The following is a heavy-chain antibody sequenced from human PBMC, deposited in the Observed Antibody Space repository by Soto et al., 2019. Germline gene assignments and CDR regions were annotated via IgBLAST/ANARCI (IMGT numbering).Heavy chain of an antibody. CDR2: IKQDGSEK. V-gene: IGHV3-7*03. J-gene: IGHJ3*02. CDR3: ASSSLSGYDAFDI. Sequence: GGSLRLSCAASGFTFSSYWMSWVRQAPGKGLEWVANIKQDGSEKYYVDSVKGRFTISRDNAKNSLCLQMNSLRAEDTAVYYCASSSLSGYDAFDIWGQGTMVTVSS. CDR1: GFTFSSYW. D-gene: IGHD5-12*01.